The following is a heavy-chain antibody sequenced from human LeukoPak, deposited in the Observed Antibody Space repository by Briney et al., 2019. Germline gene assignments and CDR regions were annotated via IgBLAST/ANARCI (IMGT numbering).Heavy chain of an antibody. Sequence: PGGSLRLSCAASGFTFSDYWMHWVRQAPGKGLEWVANIKKDGSEKYYVDSVKGRFTISRDNAKNSLYLQMNSLRAEDTAVYYCARGGSDYWGQGTLVTVSS. CDR1: GFTFSDYW. CDR3: ARGGSDY. V-gene: IGHV3-7*01. CDR2: IKKDGSEK. J-gene: IGHJ4*02.